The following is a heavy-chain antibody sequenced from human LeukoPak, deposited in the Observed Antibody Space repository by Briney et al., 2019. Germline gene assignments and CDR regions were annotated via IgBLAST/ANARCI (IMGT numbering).Heavy chain of an antibody. Sequence: SETLSHTCAVYGGSFTAYSWSWIRQPPGKGLEWIGEINHSGSTNYNPSLKSRVTISVDTSKNQFSLKVNSVTAADTALYYCARRYGSGSYYNWFDPWGQGTLVTVSS. CDR1: GGSFTAYS. CDR2: INHSGST. J-gene: IGHJ5*02. CDR3: ARRYGSGSYYNWFDP. V-gene: IGHV4-34*01. D-gene: IGHD3-10*01.